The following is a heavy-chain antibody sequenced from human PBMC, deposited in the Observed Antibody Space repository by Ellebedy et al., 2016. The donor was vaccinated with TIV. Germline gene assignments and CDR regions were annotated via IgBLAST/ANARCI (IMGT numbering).Heavy chain of an antibody. Sequence: ASVKVSXXASGYTFTSYGISWVRQAPGQGLEWMGWISAYNGNTNYAQKLQGRVTMTTDTSTSTAYMELRSLRSDDTAVYYCARRIRWERDFDLPMASHDFDYWGQGTLVTVSS. CDR3: ARRIRWERDFDLPMASHDFDY. CDR2: ISAYNGNT. D-gene: IGHD3-9*01. CDR1: GYTFTSYG. V-gene: IGHV1-18*01. J-gene: IGHJ4*02.